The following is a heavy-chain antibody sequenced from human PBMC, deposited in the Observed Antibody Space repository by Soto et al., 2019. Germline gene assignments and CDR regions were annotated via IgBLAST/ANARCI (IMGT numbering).Heavy chain of an antibody. CDR2: INPNSGGT. CDR1: GFTFSSYD. V-gene: IGHV1-2*04. J-gene: IGHJ4*02. D-gene: IGHD1-7*01. CDR3: ARVPYNWNYQSYYFDY. Sequence: PGGSLRLSCAASGFTFSSYDMHWVRQAPGQGLEWMGWINPNSGGTNYAQKFQGWVTMTRDTSISTAYMELSRLRSDDTAVYYCARVPYNWNYQSYYFDYWGQGTLVTVS.